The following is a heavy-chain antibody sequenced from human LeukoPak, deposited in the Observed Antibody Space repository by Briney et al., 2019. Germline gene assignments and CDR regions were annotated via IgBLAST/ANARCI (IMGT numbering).Heavy chain of an antibody. CDR2: IRSRPSTI. CDR3: VRDHHWGFDS. V-gene: IGHV3-48*01. J-gene: IGHJ4*02. CDR1: GFTFTSYS. Sequence: GGSLRLSCAASGFTFTSYSMNWVRQAPGKGLEWVSYIRSRPSTIYYADSVKGRFTISRDDAKNSLYLQMNSPRAEDTAIYYCVRDHHWGFDSWGQGTQVTVSS. D-gene: IGHD7-27*01.